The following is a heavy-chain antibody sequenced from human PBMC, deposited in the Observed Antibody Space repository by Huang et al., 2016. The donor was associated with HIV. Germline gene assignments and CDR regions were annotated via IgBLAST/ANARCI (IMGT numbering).Heavy chain of an antibody. J-gene: IGHJ4*02. Sequence: QVQLVQSGPEVKKPGASVTVSCQTSGYIFSNYDINWVRQAPGQGLQWMGWMNPNRGKTDYGQNFQGRVTLTRSTSTGAAYMVLNSLTSQDTAVYYCARLTSGWYQDYWGQGTLVTVSS. V-gene: IGHV1-8*01. D-gene: IGHD6-19*01. CDR3: ARLTSGWYQDY. CDR1: GYIFSNYD. CDR2: MNPNRGKT.